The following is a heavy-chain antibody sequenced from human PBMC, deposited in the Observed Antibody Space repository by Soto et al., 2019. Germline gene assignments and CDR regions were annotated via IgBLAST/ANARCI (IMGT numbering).Heavy chain of an antibody. CDR1: GFPFSSYG. CDR2: ISYDGSNK. J-gene: IGHJ4*02. CDR3: AKSKDAEWLTSDF. D-gene: IGHD3-3*01. Sequence: GGSLRLSCAASGFPFSSYGMHWVRQAPGKGLEWLTIISYDGSNKYYADSVKGRFTVSRDNSKNTLYLQMNSLRAEDTAVYYCAKSKDAEWLTSDFWGQGTQVTVSS. V-gene: IGHV3-30*18.